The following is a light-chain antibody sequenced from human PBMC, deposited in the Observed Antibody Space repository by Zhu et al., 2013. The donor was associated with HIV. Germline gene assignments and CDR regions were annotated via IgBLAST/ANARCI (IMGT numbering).Light chain of an antibody. V-gene: IGKV3-15*01. Sequence: EILMTQSPATLSASPGERATLSCRVSQSIAGNLAWYQQKPGQAPRLLIYGASTRATGVPGRFTGSGSGTEFTLTISSLQSEDFAVYYCQQYSYWPITFGQGTRLEIK. CDR1: QSIAGN. CDR2: GAS. J-gene: IGKJ5*01. CDR3: QQYSYWPIT.